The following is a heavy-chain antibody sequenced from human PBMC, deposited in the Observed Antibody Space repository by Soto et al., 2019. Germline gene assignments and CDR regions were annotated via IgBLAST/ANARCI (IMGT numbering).Heavy chain of an antibody. J-gene: IGHJ6*02. D-gene: IGHD2-15*01. CDR2: INPKSGDT. Sequence: QVQLLQSGAEVKKPGASVKVSCEASGYTFTGFHLHWVRQAPGQGLEWMGWINPKSGDTNYAQKFLGRVTMTRDTSISTGYLELRGMKSDDTALYYCAKGLWTVGHCSGGSCYDGMDVWGQGTTVTVSS. CDR3: AKGLWTVGHCSGGSCYDGMDV. V-gene: IGHV1-2*02. CDR1: GYTFTGFH.